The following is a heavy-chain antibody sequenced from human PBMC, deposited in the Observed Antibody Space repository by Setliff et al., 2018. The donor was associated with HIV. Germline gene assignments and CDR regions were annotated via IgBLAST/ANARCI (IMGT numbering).Heavy chain of an antibody. D-gene: IGHD7-27*01. V-gene: IGHV1-69*05. Sequence: SVKVSCKASGGTFSSYAISWVRQAPGQGLEWMGGIIPIFGSTYYADSVKGRFTISRDNSKNTLYLQMNSLRAEDTAVYFCARGPGVTRNYYYYMDVWGKGTTVTVSS. CDR3: ARGPGVTRNYYYYMDV. CDR2: IIPIFGST. CDR1: GGTFSSYA. J-gene: IGHJ6*03.